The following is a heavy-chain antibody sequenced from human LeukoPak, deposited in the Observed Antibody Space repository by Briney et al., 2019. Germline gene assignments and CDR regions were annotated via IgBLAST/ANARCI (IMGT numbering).Heavy chain of an antibody. J-gene: IGHJ4*02. D-gene: IGHD2-2*01. Sequence: SVKVSCKASGYTFTGYYMHWVRQAPGQGLEWMGWINPNSGGTNYAQKFQGRVTMTRDTSISTAYMELSRLRSDDTAVYYCATGLGYCSSTSCYVFDYWGQGTLVTVSS. CDR3: ATGLGYCSSTSCYVFDY. CDR2: INPNSGGT. CDR1: GYTFTGYY. V-gene: IGHV1-2*02.